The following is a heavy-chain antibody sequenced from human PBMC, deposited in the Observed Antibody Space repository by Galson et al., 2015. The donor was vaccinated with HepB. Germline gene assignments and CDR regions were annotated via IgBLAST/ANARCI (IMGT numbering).Heavy chain of an antibody. CDR2: INTNTGNP. CDR1: GYTFTSYA. Sequence: SVKVSCKASGYTFTSYAMNWVRQAPGQGLEWMGWINTNTGNPTYAQGFTGRSVFSLDTSVSTAYLQISSLKAEDTAVYYCARDLGIAVAGLGWFDPWGQGTLVTVSS. CDR3: ARDLGIAVAGLGWFDP. D-gene: IGHD6-19*01. J-gene: IGHJ5*02. V-gene: IGHV7-4-1*02.